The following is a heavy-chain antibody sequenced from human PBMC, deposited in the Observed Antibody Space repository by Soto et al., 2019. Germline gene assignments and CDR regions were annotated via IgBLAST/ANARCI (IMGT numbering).Heavy chain of an antibody. J-gene: IGHJ3*02. D-gene: IGHD3-9*01. CDR3: AKYDLLTGTHDAFDI. V-gene: IGHV4-59*08. CDR2: SHYSGNT. CDR1: GGSITGHY. Sequence: PSETLSLTCTVSGGSITGHYWSWIRQSPGKGLEWIGYSHYSGNTNYNPSLKSRVTMSVDTSKNQFSLKLSSVTATDTAVYYCAKYDLLTGTHDAFDIWGQGTMVTVS.